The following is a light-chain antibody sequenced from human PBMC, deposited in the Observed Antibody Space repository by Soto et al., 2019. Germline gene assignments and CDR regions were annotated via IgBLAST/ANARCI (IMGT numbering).Light chain of an antibody. CDR3: QQHNSYSFT. Sequence: DIQMTQSPSTLSASVGDRVTITCRASQSISSWLAWYQQKPGKAPKVLIYKASSLESGVPSRFSGSGSGTEFTLTISSLQPDDFATYYCQQHNSYSFTFGQGTKLEIK. V-gene: IGKV1-5*03. CDR1: QSISSW. CDR2: KAS. J-gene: IGKJ2*01.